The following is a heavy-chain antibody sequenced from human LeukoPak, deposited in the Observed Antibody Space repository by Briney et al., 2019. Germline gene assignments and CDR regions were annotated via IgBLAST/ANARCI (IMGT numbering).Heavy chain of an antibody. CDR3: AKDRRWELLLSPADY. CDR2: ISYDGSNK. V-gene: IGHV3-30*18. CDR1: GFTFSSYG. D-gene: IGHD1-26*01. Sequence: PGGSLRLSCAASGFTFSSYGMHWVRQAPGKGLEWVAVISYDGSNKYYADSVKGRFTIPRDNSNNTLYLQMNSLRAEDTAVYYCAKDRRWELLLSPADYWGQGTLVTVSS. J-gene: IGHJ4*02.